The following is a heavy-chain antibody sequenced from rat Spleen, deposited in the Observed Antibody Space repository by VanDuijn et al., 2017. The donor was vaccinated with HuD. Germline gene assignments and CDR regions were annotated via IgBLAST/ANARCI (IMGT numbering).Heavy chain of an antibody. CDR3: ARAPAAYWYFDF. D-gene: IGHD1-2*01. Sequence: EVQLVESGGGLVQPGRSLILSCAASGFSFTDYNMAWVRQAPKKGLEWVATIFYDGSRAYYRDSVKGRFTISRDNVRSTLSLQMDSLRSEDTATYYCARAPAAYWYFDFWGPGTMVTVSS. V-gene: IGHV5S10*01. J-gene: IGHJ1*01. CDR1: GFSFTDYN. CDR2: IFYDGSRA.